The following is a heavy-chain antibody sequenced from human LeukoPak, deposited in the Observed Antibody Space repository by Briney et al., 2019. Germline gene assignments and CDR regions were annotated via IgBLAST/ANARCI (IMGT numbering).Heavy chain of an antibody. Sequence: GGSLRLSCAASGFTVSSDYMSWVRQAPGKGLEWVSVIYSGGSTYYADSVKGRFTISRDNSKNTLYLQMNSLRAEDTAVYYCARDTAMVPFDYWGQGTLVTVSS. CDR1: GFTVSSDY. D-gene: IGHD5-18*01. CDR2: IYSGGST. J-gene: IGHJ4*02. V-gene: IGHV3-66*01. CDR3: ARDTAMVPFDY.